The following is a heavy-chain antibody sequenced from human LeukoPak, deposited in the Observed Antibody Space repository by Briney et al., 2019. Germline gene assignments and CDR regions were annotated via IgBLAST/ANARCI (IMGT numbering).Heavy chain of an antibody. CDR2: ISGSGGST. D-gene: IGHD3-22*01. V-gene: IGHV3-23*01. Sequence: GGSLRLSCAASGFTFSNAWMSWVRQAPGKGLEWVSTISGSGGSTYYADSVKGRFTISRDNSKNTLYLQMNSLRAEDTAVYYCAKGHPGGLVVVITLGDYWGQGTLVTVSS. CDR1: GFTFSNAW. CDR3: AKGHPGGLVVVITLGDY. J-gene: IGHJ4*02.